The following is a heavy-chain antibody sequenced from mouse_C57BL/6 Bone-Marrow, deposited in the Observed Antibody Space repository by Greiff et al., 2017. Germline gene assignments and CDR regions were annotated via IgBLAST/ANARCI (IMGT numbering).Heavy chain of an antibody. CDR3: AKKLGPWYFDV. V-gene: IGHV3-6*01. CDR2: ISYDGSN. D-gene: IGHD4-1*01. CDR1: GYSITSGYY. J-gene: IGHJ1*03. Sequence: VQLKESGPGLVKPSQSLSLTCSVTGYSITSGYYWNWIRQFPGNKLEWMGYISYDGSNNYNPSLKNRISITRDTSKNQFFLKLNSVTTEDTATYYCAKKLGPWYFDVWGTGTTVTVSS.